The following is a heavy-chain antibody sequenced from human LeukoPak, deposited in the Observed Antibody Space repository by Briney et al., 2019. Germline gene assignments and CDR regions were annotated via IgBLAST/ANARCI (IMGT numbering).Heavy chain of an antibody. CDR1: GFTLGNYA. Sequence: GGSLRLSCAASGFTLGNYAMSWVRQAPGKGLEWVSAISGNGYNTYYADSVKGRFTISSETSGNTLYMQMHSLRAEDTAVYYCAKGVRLWFAFYFDYWGQGTLVTVSS. D-gene: IGHD3-10*01. J-gene: IGHJ4*02. CDR2: ISGNGYNT. V-gene: IGHV3-23*01. CDR3: AKGVRLWFAFYFDY.